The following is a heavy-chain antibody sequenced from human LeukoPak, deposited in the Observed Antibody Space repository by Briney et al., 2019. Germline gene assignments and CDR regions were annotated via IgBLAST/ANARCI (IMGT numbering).Heavy chain of an antibody. J-gene: IGHJ5*02. CDR2: ISYDGSNK. D-gene: IGHD6-19*01. CDR1: GFTFSNYG. V-gene: IGHV3-30*03. Sequence: GGSLRLSCAASGFTFSNYGMHWVRQAPDKGLEWVAVISYDGSNKYYADSVKGRFTISRDNSKNTLYLQMNSLRAEDTAVYYCASFRVAVAGTSPSVYNWFDPWGQGTLVTVSS. CDR3: ASFRVAVAGTSPSVYNWFDP.